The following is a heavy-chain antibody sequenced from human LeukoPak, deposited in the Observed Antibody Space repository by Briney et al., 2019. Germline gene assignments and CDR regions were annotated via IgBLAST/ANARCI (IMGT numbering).Heavy chain of an antibody. CDR1: GFTFSNYW. J-gene: IGHJ5*01. CDR2: IKQDGSEK. Sequence: PGGSLRLSCAASGFTFSNYWMNWLRQAPGKGLEWVANIKQDGSEKYYVDSVKGRFTISRDNAKNPLYLQMNSLRAEDAGVYYCAKEGAYPIITYDSWGQGTLVTVSS. D-gene: IGHD1-14*01. CDR3: AKEGAYPIITYDS. V-gene: IGHV3-7*01.